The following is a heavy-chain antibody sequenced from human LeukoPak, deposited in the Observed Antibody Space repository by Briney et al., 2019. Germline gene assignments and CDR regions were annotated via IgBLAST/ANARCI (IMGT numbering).Heavy chain of an antibody. J-gene: IGHJ3*02. D-gene: IGHD6-19*01. CDR2: IYTSGST. V-gene: IGHV4-4*07. CDR1: GGSISSYY. CDR3: ARDRPGYSSGWYRAFDI. Sequence: SETLSLTCTVSGGSISSYYWSWIRQPAGKGLEWIGRIYTSGSTNYNPSLKSRVTMSVDTSKNQLSLKLSSVTAADTAVYYCARDRPGYSSGWYRAFDIWGQGTMVTVSS.